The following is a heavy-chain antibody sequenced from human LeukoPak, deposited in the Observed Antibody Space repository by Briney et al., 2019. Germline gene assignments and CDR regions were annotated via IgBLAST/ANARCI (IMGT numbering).Heavy chain of an antibody. D-gene: IGHD1-26*01. CDR2: IYYSGST. CDR3: ARDRPKVGATDY. V-gene: IGHV4-30-4*01. CDR1: GGSISSSDYY. J-gene: IGHJ4*02. Sequence: KTSETLSLTCTVSGGSISSSDYYWSWIRQPPGKGLEWIGYIYYSGSTYYNPSLKSRVTISVDTSKNQFSLKLSSVTAADTAVYYCARDRPKVGATDYWGQGTLVTVSS.